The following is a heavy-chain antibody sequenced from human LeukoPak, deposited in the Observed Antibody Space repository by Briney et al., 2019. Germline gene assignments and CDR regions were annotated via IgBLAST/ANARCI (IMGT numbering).Heavy chain of an antibody. CDR2: IYSGGNT. V-gene: IGHV4-4*07. D-gene: IGHD1-26*01. CDR3: ARGPRTTTHEGLDY. CDR1: GGSISSYY. J-gene: IGHJ4*02. Sequence: PSETLSLTCTGSGGSISSYYWSWLRQPAGKGLEWIGRIYSGGNTDYNPSLKSRLTMSVDTSKSQFSLKLTSVAAADTAVYFCARGPRTTTHEGLDYWGQGSLVTVSS.